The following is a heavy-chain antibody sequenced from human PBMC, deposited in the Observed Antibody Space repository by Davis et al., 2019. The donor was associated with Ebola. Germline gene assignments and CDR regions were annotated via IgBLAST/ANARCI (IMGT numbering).Heavy chain of an antibody. CDR1: GFTLSSYEMN. CDR2: IYYIGTT. J-gene: IGHJ5*02. V-gene: IGHV4-30-4*08. Sequence: LRLSCAASGFTLSSYEMNWVRQAPGKGLEWIGHIYYIGTTHYNPSLESRLTLSIETSKNQFHLHLTSVTAADTGVYYCARNSTTSGWFDPWGQGTVVTVSS. D-gene: IGHD2/OR15-2a*01. CDR3: ARNSTTSGWFDP.